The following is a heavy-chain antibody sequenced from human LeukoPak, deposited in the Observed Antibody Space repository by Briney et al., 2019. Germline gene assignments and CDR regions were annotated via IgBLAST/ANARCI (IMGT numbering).Heavy chain of an antibody. D-gene: IGHD3-10*01. CDR1: GYTFTSYG. CDR2: ISAYNGNT. V-gene: IGHV1-18*01. CDR3: ARFSPILIRFGELLPSLFDY. J-gene: IGHJ4*02. Sequence: ASVKVSCKASGYTFTSYGISWVRQAPGQGLEWMGWISAYNGNTNYAQKLQGRVTMTTDTSTSTAYMELRSLRSDDTAVYYCARFSPILIRFGELLPSLFDYWGQGTLATVSS.